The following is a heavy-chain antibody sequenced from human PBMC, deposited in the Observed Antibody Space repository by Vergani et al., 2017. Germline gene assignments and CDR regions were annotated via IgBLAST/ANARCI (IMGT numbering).Heavy chain of an antibody. J-gene: IGHJ6*02. Sequence: QVQLVQSGAEVKKPGSSVKVSCKASGGTFSSYTISWVRQAPGQGLEWMGRIIPILGIANYAQKFQGRVTITADEATSTAYMELSSLRSEDTAVYYCASPAGYCSGGSCYYYYGMDVWGQGP. V-gene: IGHV1-69*02. CDR2: IIPILGIA. CDR3: ASPAGYCSGGSCYYYYGMDV. D-gene: IGHD2-15*01. CDR1: GGTFSSYT.